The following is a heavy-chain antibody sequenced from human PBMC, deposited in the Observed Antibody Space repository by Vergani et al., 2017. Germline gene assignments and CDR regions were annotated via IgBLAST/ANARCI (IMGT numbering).Heavy chain of an antibody. CDR1: GGSISSSSYY. CDR2: IYYSGST. Sequence: QVQLQESGPGLVKPSETLSLTCTVSGGSISSSSYYWGWIRQPPGKGLEWIGSIYYSGSTYYNPSLKSRVTISVDRSKNQFSLKLSSVTAADTAVYYCARGILYYDILTGYYNWGQGTLVTVSS. CDR3: ARGILYYDILTGYYN. J-gene: IGHJ4*02. D-gene: IGHD3-9*01. V-gene: IGHV4-39*07.